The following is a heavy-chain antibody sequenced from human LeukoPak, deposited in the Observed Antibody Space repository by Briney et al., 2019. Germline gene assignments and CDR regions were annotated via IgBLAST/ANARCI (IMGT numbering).Heavy chain of an antibody. CDR3: ARAPGYSSSWYQGVFDY. CDR2: ISAYNGNT. J-gene: IGHJ4*02. V-gene: IGHV1-18*01. CDR1: GYTFTSYG. D-gene: IGHD6-13*01. Sequence: GASVKVSCKASGYTFTSYGISWVRQAPGQGLEWMGWISAYNGNTNYAQKLQGRVTMTTDTSTSTAYMELRSLRSDDTAVYYCARAPGYSSSWYQGVFDYWGQGTLVTVSS.